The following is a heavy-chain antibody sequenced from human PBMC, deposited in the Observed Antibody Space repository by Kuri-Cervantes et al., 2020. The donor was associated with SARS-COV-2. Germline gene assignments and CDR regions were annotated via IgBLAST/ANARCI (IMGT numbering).Heavy chain of an antibody. D-gene: IGHD5-12*01. CDR1: GPSFSNYA. J-gene: IGHJ5*02. CDR3: AKGGSILATINRWASS. Sequence: GGSLRLSCAAYGPSFSNYAMSWVRQAPGKGLEWVSSISGSGDDTHYADSVKGRFTISRDNSKNTLYLQMNSLRAEDTAVYYCAKGGSILATINRWASSWGQGTLVTVSS. V-gene: IGHV3-23*01. CDR2: ISGSGDDT.